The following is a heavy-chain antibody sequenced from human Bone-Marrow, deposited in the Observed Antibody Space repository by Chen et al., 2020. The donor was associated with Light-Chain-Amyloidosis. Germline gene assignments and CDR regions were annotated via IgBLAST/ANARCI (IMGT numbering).Heavy chain of an antibody. Sequence: QVQLAQSGAEVKKPGASVKVSCKASGYTFNSYGFSWVRQAPGQGLEWMGWNSAYNGNTNYAQKLQGRVTMTTDTSTSTAYMELRSLRSDDTAVYYCARTLYYYDSSGSWYFDLWGRGTLVTVSS. J-gene: IGHJ2*01. D-gene: IGHD3-22*01. CDR1: GYTFNSYG. V-gene: IGHV1-18*01. CDR3: ARTLYYYDSSGSWYFDL. CDR2: NSAYNGNT.